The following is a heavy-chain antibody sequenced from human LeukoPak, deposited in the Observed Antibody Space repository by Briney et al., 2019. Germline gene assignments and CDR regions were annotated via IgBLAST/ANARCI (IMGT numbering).Heavy chain of an antibody. J-gene: IGHJ4*02. Sequence: ASETLSLTCTVSGGSISSHYWSWIRQPPGKGLEWIGYIYYSGSTNYNPSLKSRVTISVDTSKNQFSLKLSSVTAEDTAVYYCARAGENYYGSGSYHFDYWGQGTLVTVSS. D-gene: IGHD3-10*01. V-gene: IGHV4-59*11. CDR1: GGSISSHY. CDR3: ARAGENYYGSGSYHFDY. CDR2: IYYSGST.